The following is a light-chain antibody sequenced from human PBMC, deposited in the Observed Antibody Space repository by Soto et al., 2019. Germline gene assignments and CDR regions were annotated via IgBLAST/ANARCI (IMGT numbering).Light chain of an antibody. CDR1: QSVSID. Sequence: EIVLTQSPATLSLSPGERATLSCSASQSVSIDLAWYQQKPGQAPRLLIYDASNRATGIAARFSGGGSGTDFTLTISSPEPEDFAVYYCQQRSQWPWTFGQGTKV. V-gene: IGKV3-11*01. J-gene: IGKJ1*01. CDR2: DAS. CDR3: QQRSQWPWT.